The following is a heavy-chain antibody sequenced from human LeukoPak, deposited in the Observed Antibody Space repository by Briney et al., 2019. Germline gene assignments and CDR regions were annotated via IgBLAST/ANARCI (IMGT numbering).Heavy chain of an antibody. CDR3: ARDSRYYYGSGSYYTYHDY. D-gene: IGHD3-10*01. Sequence: GGSLRLSCAASGFTFSSYSMNWVRQAPGKGLEWVSSISSSSSYIYYADSVKGRFTISRDNAKNSLYLQMNSLRAEDTAAYYCARDSRYYYGSGSYYTYHDYWGQGTLVTVSS. CDR1: GFTFSSYS. CDR2: ISSSSSYI. J-gene: IGHJ4*02. V-gene: IGHV3-21*01.